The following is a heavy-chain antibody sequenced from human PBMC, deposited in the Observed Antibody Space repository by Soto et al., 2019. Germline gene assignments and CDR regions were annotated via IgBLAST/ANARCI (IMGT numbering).Heavy chain of an antibody. CDR3: ARSRAAAPPRVGMDV. J-gene: IGHJ6*02. Sequence: SVKVSCKASGGTFSRNAISWVRQAPGQGLGWMGGTIPFFHAPNYAQKFQGRVTITADESTSIVFMEMSSLRFEDTAVYYCARSRAAAPPRVGMDVWGQGTTVTVSS. CDR2: TIPFFHAP. V-gene: IGHV1-69*13. D-gene: IGHD6-13*01. CDR1: GGTFSRNA.